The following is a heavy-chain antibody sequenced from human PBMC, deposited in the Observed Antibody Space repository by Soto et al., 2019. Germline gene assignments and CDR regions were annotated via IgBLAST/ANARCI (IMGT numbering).Heavy chain of an antibody. CDR2: ISYSGTT. J-gene: IGHJ4*02. CDR1: GVSVSSGSFY. Sequence: QVQLQESGPGLVKPSETLSLTCTVSGVSVSSGSFYWAWIRQPPGKGLEWIGFISYSGTTNYNPSLKSRVTISVDTSRSQISLMVGSLTAADTALYYCARGATVTQYDYWGQGTLVTVSS. V-gene: IGHV4-61*01. CDR3: ARGATVTQYDY. D-gene: IGHD4-17*01.